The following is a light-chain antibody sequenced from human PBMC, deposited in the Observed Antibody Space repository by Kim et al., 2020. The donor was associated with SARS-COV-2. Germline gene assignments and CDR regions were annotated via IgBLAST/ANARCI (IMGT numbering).Light chain of an antibody. Sequence: DIVMTQSPDSLAVSLGERATINCKSSQSVLYSSNNKNYLAWYQQKPGQPPKLLIYWASTRESGVPERFSGSGSGTDFTLTVSSLQAEDVAVYYCQQYYSPPRTFGGGTKVDIK. J-gene: IGKJ4*01. CDR2: WAS. CDR1: QSVLYSSNNKNY. CDR3: QQYYSPPRT. V-gene: IGKV4-1*01.